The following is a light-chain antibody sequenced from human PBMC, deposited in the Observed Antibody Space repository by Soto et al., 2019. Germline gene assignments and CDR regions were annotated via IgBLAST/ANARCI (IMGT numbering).Light chain of an antibody. CDR3: QQYGSSPWT. J-gene: IGKJ1*01. Sequence: LGLTQSPGTLSLSPGETATLSCRASQSVSNIYLGWYQQKPGQAPRLLIYDASSRATGIPDRFSGSGSGTDFTLTISRLEPEDFAVYYCQQYGSSPWTFGQGTKVDNK. CDR2: DAS. V-gene: IGKV3-20*01. CDR1: QSVSNIY.